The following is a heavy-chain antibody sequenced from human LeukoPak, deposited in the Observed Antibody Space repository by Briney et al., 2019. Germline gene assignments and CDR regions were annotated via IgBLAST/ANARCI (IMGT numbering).Heavy chain of an antibody. D-gene: IGHD6-19*01. CDR3: ARVDSSGWYYFDY. J-gene: IGHJ4*02. Sequence: GASVKVSRKASGYTFTGYYMHWVRQAPGQGLEWMGWINPNSGGTNYAQKFQGRVTMTRDTSISTAYMELSRLRSDDTAVYYCARVDSSGWYYFDYWGQGTLVTVSS. CDR1: GYTFTGYY. V-gene: IGHV1-2*02. CDR2: INPNSGGT.